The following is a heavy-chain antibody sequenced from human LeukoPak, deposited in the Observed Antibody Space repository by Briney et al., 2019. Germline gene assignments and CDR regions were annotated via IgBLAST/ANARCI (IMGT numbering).Heavy chain of an antibody. Sequence: SETLSLTCAVYGGSFSGYSWSWIRQSPGKGLEWIGEINYSGSTNSNPSLKSRVTISVDTSKNQFSLKLTSVTAADTAVHYCARLDGQNYSPDYWGQGALVTVSS. CDR3: ARLDGQNYSPDY. CDR1: GGSFSGYS. V-gene: IGHV4-34*01. J-gene: IGHJ4*02. D-gene: IGHD5-24*01. CDR2: INYSGST.